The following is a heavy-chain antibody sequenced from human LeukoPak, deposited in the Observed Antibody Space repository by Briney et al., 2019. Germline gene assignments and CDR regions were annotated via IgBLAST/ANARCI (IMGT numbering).Heavy chain of an antibody. CDR1: GGSFSGYY. D-gene: IGHD3-3*01. J-gene: IGHJ5*02. CDR2: INHSGST. V-gene: IGHV4-34*01. Sequence: PSETLSLTCAVYGGSFSGYYWSWIRQPPGKGLEWIGEINHSGSTNYNPSLKGRVTISVDTSKNQFSLKLSSVTAADTAVYYCARGRFWSGYYTGNWFDPWGQGTLVTVSS. CDR3: ARGRFWSGYYTGNWFDP.